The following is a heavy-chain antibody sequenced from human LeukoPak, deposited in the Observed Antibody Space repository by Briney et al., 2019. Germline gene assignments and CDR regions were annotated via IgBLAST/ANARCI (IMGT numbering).Heavy chain of an antibody. D-gene: IGHD2-15*01. Sequence: GGSLRLSCAASGFTFSNAWMNWVRQAPGKGLEWVGRIRSKTDGGTTDYAAPVKGRFTISRDDSKNSLYLQMNSLKTEDTAVYYCVKDQDEIGQLVRWGQGTLVTVSS. CDR1: GFTFSNAW. CDR3: VKDQDEIGQLVR. V-gene: IGHV3-15*07. J-gene: IGHJ5*02. CDR2: IRSKTDGGTT.